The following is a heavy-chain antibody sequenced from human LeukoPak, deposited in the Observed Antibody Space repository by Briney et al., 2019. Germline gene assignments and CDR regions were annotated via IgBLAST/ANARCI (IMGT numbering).Heavy chain of an antibody. CDR1: GFTFSSYA. CDR2: IKQDGSEK. J-gene: IGHJ4*02. V-gene: IGHV3-7*01. D-gene: IGHD7-27*01. Sequence: PGGSLRLSCAASGFTFSSYAMSWVRQAPGKGLEWVANIKQDGSEKYYVDSVKGRFTISRDNAKNSLYLQMNSLRAEDTAVYYCARAHIRWGYVSYWGQGTLVTVSS. CDR3: ARAHIRWGYVSY.